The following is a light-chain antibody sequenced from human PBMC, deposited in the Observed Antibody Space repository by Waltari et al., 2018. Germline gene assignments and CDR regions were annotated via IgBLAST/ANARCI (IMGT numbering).Light chain of an antibody. CDR1: QGIRTY. CDR2: ATS. V-gene: IGKV1-8*01. Sequence: STGDTVTISCRASQGIRTYLAWYQQKPGTAPKLLMYATSTLQTGVPSRFSGGGSGTDFTLTISRLQSDDFAIYYCQQYYDYPGTFGQGTKVEVK. CDR3: QQYYDYPGT. J-gene: IGKJ1*01.